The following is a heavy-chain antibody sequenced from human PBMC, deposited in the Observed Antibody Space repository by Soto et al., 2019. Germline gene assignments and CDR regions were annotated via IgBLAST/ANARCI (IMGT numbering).Heavy chain of an antibody. J-gene: IGHJ1*01. V-gene: IGHV3-74*01. CDR3: ARGPRASSGGTGAY. CDR2: IDYDGTTT. CDR1: GFSFDSYW. Sequence: EVQLVESGGGLVQPGGSLRLSCAASGFSFDSYWMHWVRQAPGQGPVWVSRIDYDGTTTNYADSVKGRFTISRDNAKNTLYLQMNSLRPEHTAVYYCARGPRASSGGTGAYWGQGTLVTVSS. D-gene: IGHD2-2*01.